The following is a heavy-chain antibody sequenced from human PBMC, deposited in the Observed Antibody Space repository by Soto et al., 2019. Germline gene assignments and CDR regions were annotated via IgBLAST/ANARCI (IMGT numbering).Heavy chain of an antibody. V-gene: IGHV5-51*01. CDR1: GYNFANYW. J-gene: IGHJ3*02. CDR2: IFPGDSDT. CDR3: AAGYDTGFDAFDI. Sequence: GESLKISCKGSGYNFANYWIGWVRQMPGKGLEWMGMIFPGDSDTKKSPSLQGQITMSVDKSNSSAYLQWRSLKASDTAMYYCAAGYDTGFDAFDIWGQGTMVTVSS. D-gene: IGHD3-22*01.